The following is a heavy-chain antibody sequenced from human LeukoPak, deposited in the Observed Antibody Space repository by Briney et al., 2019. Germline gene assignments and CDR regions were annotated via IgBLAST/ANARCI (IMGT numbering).Heavy chain of an antibody. D-gene: IGHD2-2*01. Sequence: PGGSLRLSCAASGSTFSSYTMTWVRQTPGKGLEWVSAISGSGSSTYYADSVKGRFTISRDNSKNTVYLQMNSLRAEDTAVYYCAQTFGEVVPAAMLNWGQGTLVTVSS. CDR1: GSTFSSYT. CDR2: ISGSGSST. V-gene: IGHV3-23*01. J-gene: IGHJ4*02. CDR3: AQTFGEVVPAAMLN.